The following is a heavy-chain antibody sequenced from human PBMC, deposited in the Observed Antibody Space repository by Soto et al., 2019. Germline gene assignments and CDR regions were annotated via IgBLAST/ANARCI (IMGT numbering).Heavy chain of an antibody. D-gene: IGHD2-15*01. CDR1: GHTFNGYY. V-gene: IGHV1-2*02. CDR3: ARATLCSGGSCEVTTFYY. J-gene: IGHJ4*02. Sequence: QVQLVQSGAEVRNPGASVKVSCKASGHTFNGYYIHWVRQAPGQGLEWMGWINPNSGGTKFHQKFQGRVTLTRDTSASTAYMELSRLRSDDTAVYFCARATLCSGGSCEVTTFYYWGQGTLFIVSS. CDR2: INPNSGGT.